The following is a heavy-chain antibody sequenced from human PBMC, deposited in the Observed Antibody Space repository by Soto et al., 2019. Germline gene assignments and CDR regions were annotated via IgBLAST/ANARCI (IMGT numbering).Heavy chain of an antibody. J-gene: IGHJ6*01. CDR2: INSSGRA. CDR1: GVSITSSDSY. CDR3: ASFSTLGKDYGVDV. Sequence: QVQLQESGPGLVKPSQTLSLTCSVSGVSITSSDSYWSSIRQPPGKGLEWIGYINSSGRAYYKPSLKSRVSISIDTSKNQFSLRLTSVTVADTAVDFCASFSTLGKDYGVDVW. D-gene: IGHD3-3*02. V-gene: IGHV4-30-4*01.